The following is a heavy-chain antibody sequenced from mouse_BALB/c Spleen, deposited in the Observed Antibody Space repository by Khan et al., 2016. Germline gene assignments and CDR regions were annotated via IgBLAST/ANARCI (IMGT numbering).Heavy chain of an antibody. CDR2: IDPENGNT. Sequence: VQLQQSGAELVRPGASVKLSCKASGFNIKDNFIHWVKQRPEQGLECIGWIDPENGNTIYAPKFQGRASITADTSSNTAYLQLSSLTSEDTAVSYCARGGYGNYAADWGQGALVTVS. J-gene: IGHJ3*01. CDR3: ARGGYGNYAAD. CDR1: GFNIKDNF. D-gene: IGHD2-1*01. V-gene: IGHV14-1*02.